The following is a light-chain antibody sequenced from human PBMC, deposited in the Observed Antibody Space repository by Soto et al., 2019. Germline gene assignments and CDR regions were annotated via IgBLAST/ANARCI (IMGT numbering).Light chain of an antibody. J-gene: IGKJ1*01. V-gene: IGKV1-5*01. Sequence: DIQMTHSPSTLSASVGDTVTVTCRASQSVSGWLAWYQQKPGEAPKLLIYDASALPRGVPSRFSGSGYGKKFTLTIASLQPDDFATYYSKQYETFSCTFGLGTKVEIX. CDR2: DAS. CDR3: KQYETFSCT. CDR1: QSVSGW.